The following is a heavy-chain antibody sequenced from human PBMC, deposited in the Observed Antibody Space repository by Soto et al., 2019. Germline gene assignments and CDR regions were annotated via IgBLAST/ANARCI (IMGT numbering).Heavy chain of an antibody. CDR3: AHRPLYGSGPGPFDY. Sequence: SGPTLVKPTQTLTLTCTFSGFSLSTSGVGVGWIRQPPGKALEWLALIYWDDDKRYSPSLKSRLTITKDTSKNQVVLTMTNMDPVDTATYYCAHRPLYGSGPGPFDYWGQGTLVTVSS. J-gene: IGHJ4*02. CDR1: GFSLSTSGVG. CDR2: IYWDDDK. D-gene: IGHD3-10*01. V-gene: IGHV2-5*02.